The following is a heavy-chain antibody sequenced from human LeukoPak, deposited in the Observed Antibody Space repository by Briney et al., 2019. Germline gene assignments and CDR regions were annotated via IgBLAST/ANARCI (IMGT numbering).Heavy chain of an antibody. Sequence: ASVKVSCKASGGTFSSYAISWVRHAPGQGLEWMGGIIPIFGTANYAQKFQGRVTITTDESTSTAYMELRSLRSDYTAVYYCAREGEMATNDAFDIWGQGKMVTVSS. CDR3: AREGEMATNDAFDI. D-gene: IGHD5-24*01. V-gene: IGHV1-69*05. CDR1: GGTFSSYA. J-gene: IGHJ3*02. CDR2: IIPIFGTA.